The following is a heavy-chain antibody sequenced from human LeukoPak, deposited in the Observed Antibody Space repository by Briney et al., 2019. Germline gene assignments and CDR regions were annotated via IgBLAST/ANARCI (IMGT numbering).Heavy chain of an antibody. CDR3: ARDQSPGGDYSTYIGY. CDR2: INPSGGST. D-gene: IGHD4-11*01. V-gene: IGHV1-46*01. J-gene: IGHJ4*02. CDR1: GYTFTSYY. Sequence: ASVKVSCKASGYTFTSYYLHWVRRAPGQGLEWMGIINPSGGSTSYAQKFQGRVTMTRDTSTSTVYMELSSLRSEDTAVYYCARDQSPGGDYSTYIGYWGQGTLVTVSS.